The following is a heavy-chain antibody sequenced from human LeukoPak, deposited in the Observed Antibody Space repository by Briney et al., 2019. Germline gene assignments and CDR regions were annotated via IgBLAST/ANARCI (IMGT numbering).Heavy chain of an antibody. CDR3: ATFSGNSPT. J-gene: IGHJ5*02. V-gene: IGHV3-74*01. CDR2: IVSDGSST. CDR1: GFTFSSYW. D-gene: IGHD4-23*01. Sequence: GGSLRLSCAASGFTFSSYWMHWVRQAPGKGLEWVSRIVSDGSSTIYADSVEGRFTISRDNAENMLYLQMSSLRAEDTAVYYCATFSGNSPTWGQGTLVTVSS.